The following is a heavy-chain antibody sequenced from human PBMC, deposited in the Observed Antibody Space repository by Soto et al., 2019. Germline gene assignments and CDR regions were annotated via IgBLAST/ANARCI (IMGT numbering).Heavy chain of an antibody. V-gene: IGHV3-23*01. D-gene: IGHD7-27*01. CDR2: ISGSGGST. CDR3: AKEVSLGSTVDLGY. J-gene: IGHJ4*02. Sequence: GGPLSLACAASGFTFIIFAMSWVRQSPGKGLEWVSTISGSGGSTYYADAVKGRFTISRDNSMGTLYLQMKSLRVEDTAIYYCAKEVSLGSTVDLGYWGQGALVTVSS. CDR1: GFTFIIFA.